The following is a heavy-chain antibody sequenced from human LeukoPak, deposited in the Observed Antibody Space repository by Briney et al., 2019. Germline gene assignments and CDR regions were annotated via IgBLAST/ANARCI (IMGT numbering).Heavy chain of an antibody. CDR3: ARDVGASAPDAFDI. Sequence: GGSLRLSCVASGFTFSSYAMHWVRQAPGKGLEYVSAISSNGGSTYYANSVKGRFTISRDNSKNTLYLQMNSLRAEDTDVYYCARDVGASAPDAFDIWGQGTMVTVSS. V-gene: IGHV3-64*01. J-gene: IGHJ3*02. CDR2: ISSNGGST. CDR1: GFTFSSYA. D-gene: IGHD1-26*01.